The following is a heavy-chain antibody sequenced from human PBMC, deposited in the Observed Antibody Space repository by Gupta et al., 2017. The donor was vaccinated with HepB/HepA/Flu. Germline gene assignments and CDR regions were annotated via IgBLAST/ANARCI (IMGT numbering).Heavy chain of an antibody. Sequence: EVQLVESGGGLVKPGGSLRLSCAASGFTFSNAWMSWVRQAPGKGLEWVGRIKSKTDGGTTDYAAPVKGRFTISRDDSKNTLYLQMNNLKTEDTAVYYCTTDYYDSSVYDVADAFDIWGQGTMVTVSS. CDR2: IKSKTDGGTT. CDR3: TTDYYDSSVYDVADAFDI. J-gene: IGHJ3*02. CDR1: GFTFSNAW. V-gene: IGHV3-15*01. D-gene: IGHD3-22*01.